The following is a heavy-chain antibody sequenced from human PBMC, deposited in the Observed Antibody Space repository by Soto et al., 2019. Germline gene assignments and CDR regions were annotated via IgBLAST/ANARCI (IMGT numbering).Heavy chain of an antibody. CDR2: IYPGDSDT. CDR3: ARLYYDFWSGYSDPDAFDI. V-gene: IGHV5-51*01. J-gene: IGHJ3*02. CDR1: GYSFTSYW. Sequence: GESLKISCKGSGYSFTSYWIGWVRKMPGKGLEWMGIIYPGDSDTRYSPSFQGQVTISADKSISTAYLQWSSLKASDTAMYYCARLYYDFWSGYSDPDAFDIWGQGTMVTVSS. D-gene: IGHD3-3*01.